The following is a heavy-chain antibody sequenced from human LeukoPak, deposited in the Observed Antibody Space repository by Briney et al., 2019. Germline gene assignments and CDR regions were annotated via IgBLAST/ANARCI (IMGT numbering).Heavy chain of an antibody. CDR3: AREREKAWIPNNWFDP. J-gene: IGHJ5*02. V-gene: IGHV1-2*06. CDR2: INPNSGGT. D-gene: IGHD5-18*01. CDR1: GYTFTGYY. Sequence: ASVKVSCKASGYTFTGYYMHWVRQAPGQGLEWMGRINPNSGGTNYAQKFQGRVTMTRDTSISTAYMELSRLRSDDTAVYYCAREREKAWIPNNWFDPWGQGTLVTVSS.